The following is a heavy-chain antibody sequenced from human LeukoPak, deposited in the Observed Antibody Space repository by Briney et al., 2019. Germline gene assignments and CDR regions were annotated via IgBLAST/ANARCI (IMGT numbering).Heavy chain of an antibody. Sequence: GGSLRLSRAASGFPFSSYAMSWVRQAPGKGLEWVSVISASGRNTYYSESAKGQFTISRDNSKNTLYLQMSSLRAEDTAVYYCVRRGSNYPYYMDVWGKGATVTVSS. V-gene: IGHV3-23*01. CDR1: GFPFSSYA. J-gene: IGHJ6*03. CDR3: VRRGSNYPYYMDV. CDR2: ISASGRNT.